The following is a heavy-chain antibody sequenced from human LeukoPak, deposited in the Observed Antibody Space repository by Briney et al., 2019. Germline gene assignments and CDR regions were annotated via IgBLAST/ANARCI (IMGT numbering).Heavy chain of an antibody. CDR3: AKDIAAAGTGWYLDL. J-gene: IGHJ2*01. CDR1: GFTFSSYA. CDR2: ISWNSGSI. V-gene: IGHV3-9*01. D-gene: IGHD6-13*01. Sequence: GGSLRLSCAASGFTFSSYAMSWVRQAPGKGLEWVSGISWNSGSIGYADSVKGRFTISRDNAKNSLYLQMNSLRAEDTALYYCAKDIAAAGTGWYLDLWGRGTLVTVSS.